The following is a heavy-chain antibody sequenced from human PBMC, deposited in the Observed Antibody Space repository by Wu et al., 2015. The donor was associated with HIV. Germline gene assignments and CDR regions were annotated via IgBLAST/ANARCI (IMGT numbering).Heavy chain of an antibody. J-gene: IGHJ6*02. Sequence: QVQLVQSGSEVKKPGASVKVSCKTSGYTFSSYGISWMRQAPGQGLEWMGWISAYNGNTNYAQKLQGRVTMTTDTSTSTAYMLLRSLRSDDTAVYYCARDPVGDGYKSYYYYGMDVWGQGTTVTVSS. CDR2: ISAYNGNT. D-gene: IGHD5-24*01. CDR1: GYTFSSYG. V-gene: IGHV1-18*01. CDR3: ARDPVGDGYKSYYYYGMDV.